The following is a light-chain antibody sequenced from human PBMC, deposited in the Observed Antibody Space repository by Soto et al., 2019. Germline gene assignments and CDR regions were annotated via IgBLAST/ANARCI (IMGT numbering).Light chain of an antibody. Sequence: QSALPQPASVSGSPGHSITISCTGTSSDVAGYNYVSWYQQHPGKAPKLMIYDVSNRPSGVSNRLSGSKSGNTASLTISGLQAEDEVDYYCSSYTSSSTLYVFGTGTKLTVL. V-gene: IGLV2-14*01. J-gene: IGLJ1*01. CDR2: DVS. CDR3: SSYTSSSTLYV. CDR1: SSDVAGYNY.